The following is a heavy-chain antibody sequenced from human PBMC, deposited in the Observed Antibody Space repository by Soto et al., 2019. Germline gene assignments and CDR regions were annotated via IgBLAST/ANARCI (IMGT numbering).Heavy chain of an antibody. CDR1: GYTFSSIW. V-gene: IGHV5-51*01. Sequence: GESLKISCKGSGYTFSSIWIGWVRQTPGKGLEWMGIIHPANSETKYSPSFQGQVTISVDKSISTAYLHWSSLKASDTAVYYCVRQGGNAIPYYFDSWGQGTLVTVSS. D-gene: IGHD1-1*01. CDR2: IHPANSET. CDR3: VRQGGNAIPYYFDS. J-gene: IGHJ4*02.